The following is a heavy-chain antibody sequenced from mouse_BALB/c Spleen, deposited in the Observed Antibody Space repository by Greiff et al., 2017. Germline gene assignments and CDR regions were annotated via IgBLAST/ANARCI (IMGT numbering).Heavy chain of an antibody. J-gene: IGHJ4*01. CDR1: GYSITSDYA. CDR2: ISYSGST. CDR3: ARWAYAMDY. V-gene: IGHV3-2*02. Sequence: EVKLVESGPGLVKPSQSLSLTCTVTGYSITSDYAWNWIRQFPGNKLEWMGYISYSGSTSYNPSLKSRISITRDTSKNQFFLQLNSVTTEDTATYYCARWAYAMDYWGQGTSVTVSS.